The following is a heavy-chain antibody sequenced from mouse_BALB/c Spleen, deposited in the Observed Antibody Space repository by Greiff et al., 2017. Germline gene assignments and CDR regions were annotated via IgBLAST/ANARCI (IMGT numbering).Heavy chain of an antibody. CDR3: ARRTTVVPDWYFDV. J-gene: IGHJ1*01. Sequence: VQLKQSGPELVKPGASVKISCKASGYSFTGYFMNWVMQSHGKSLEWIGRINPYNGDTFYNQKFKGKATLTVDKSSSTAHMELRSLASEDSAVYYCARRTTVVPDWYFDVWGAGTTVTVSS. D-gene: IGHD1-1*01. CDR1: GYSFTGYF. V-gene: IGHV1-20*02. CDR2: INPYNGDT.